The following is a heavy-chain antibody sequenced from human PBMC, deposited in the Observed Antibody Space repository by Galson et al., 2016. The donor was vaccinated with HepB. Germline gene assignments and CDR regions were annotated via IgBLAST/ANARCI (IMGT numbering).Heavy chain of an antibody. D-gene: IGHD3-9*01. Sequence: SLRLSCAASGFIFSSYDMHWVRQVTGKGLEWVSGIGTAGDPYYSGSVKGRFTISRENAKNSLYLQMDSLTAGDTAVYYCARGGPRDILTGRLVCYYGTDVWGQGTTVTVSS. CDR3: ARGGPRDILTGRLVCYYGTDV. CDR1: GFIFSSYD. V-gene: IGHV3-13*05. J-gene: IGHJ6*02. CDR2: IGTAGDP.